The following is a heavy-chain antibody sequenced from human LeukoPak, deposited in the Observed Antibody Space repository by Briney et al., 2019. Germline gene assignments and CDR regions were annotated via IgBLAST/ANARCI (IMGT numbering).Heavy chain of an antibody. CDR1: GYTLTELS. J-gene: IGHJ4*02. CDR3: ATKGGYGDYPNFDY. D-gene: IGHD4-17*01. V-gene: IGHV1-24*01. Sequence: ASVKVSCKVSGYTLTELSMHWVRQAPGKGFVWMGGFDPEDGETIYAQKFQGRVTMTEDTSTDTAYMELSSLRSEDTAVYYCATKGGYGDYPNFDYWGQGTLVTVSS. CDR2: FDPEDGET.